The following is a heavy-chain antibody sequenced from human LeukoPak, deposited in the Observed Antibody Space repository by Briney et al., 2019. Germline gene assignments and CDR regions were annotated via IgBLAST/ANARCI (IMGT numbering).Heavy chain of an antibody. J-gene: IGHJ4*02. D-gene: IGHD3-22*01. CDR1: GYTFTSYA. V-gene: IGHV1-3*03. CDR2: INVGNGNT. Sequence: ASVKVSCKASGYTFTSYAMHWVRQAPGQRLEWMGWINVGNGNTKYSQEFQGRVTITRDTSASTAYMELSSLRSEDTAVYYCATDLYDSSGYRDYWGQGTLVTVSS. CDR3: ATDLYDSSGYRDY.